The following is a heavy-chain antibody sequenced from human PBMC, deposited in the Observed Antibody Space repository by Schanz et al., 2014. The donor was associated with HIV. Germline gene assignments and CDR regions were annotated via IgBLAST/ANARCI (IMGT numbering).Heavy chain of an antibody. CDR1: GFTFDDYA. CDR3: AKDIGRDVGYGLDV. Sequence: EVQLVQSGGGLVQPGRSLRLSCAASGFTFDDYAMHWVRQAPGKGLEWVSSISCNSGSIDYADSAKGRFTISRDNAKNSLHLQMNSPRAEDTALYYCAKDIGRDVGYGLDVWGQGTTVTVSS. J-gene: IGHJ6*02. CDR2: ISCNSGSI. D-gene: IGHD1-26*01. V-gene: IGHV3-9*01.